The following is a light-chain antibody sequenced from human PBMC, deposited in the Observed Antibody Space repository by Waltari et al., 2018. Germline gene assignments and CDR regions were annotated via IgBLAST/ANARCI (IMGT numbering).Light chain of an antibody. CDR3: QQYNEWPPYT. J-gene: IGKJ2*01. CDR1: QSVSSD. CDR2: GAS. Sequence: EIVMTQSPATLSVAPGDRAPLSCRASQSVSSDLAWYQQKPGQAPRLLIYGASTRATGIPARFSGSGSATEFTLTISSLQSEDFAIYYCQQYNEWPPYTFGQGTKLEIK. V-gene: IGKV3-15*01.